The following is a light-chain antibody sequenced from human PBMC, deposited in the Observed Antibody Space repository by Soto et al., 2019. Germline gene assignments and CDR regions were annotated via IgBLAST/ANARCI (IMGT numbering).Light chain of an antibody. CDR1: QSVSRSY. J-gene: IGKJ2*01. CDR2: GES. V-gene: IGKV3-20*01. Sequence: EIVLTQSPGTLSLSPGERATLSCRASQSVSRSYLAWYQQTPGQAPRLLIYGESSRATGIPDRFSGSGSGTDFTLTISRLEREDYAVYYCQQYGSSPPHTFGQGTKLKIK. CDR3: QQYGSSPPHT.